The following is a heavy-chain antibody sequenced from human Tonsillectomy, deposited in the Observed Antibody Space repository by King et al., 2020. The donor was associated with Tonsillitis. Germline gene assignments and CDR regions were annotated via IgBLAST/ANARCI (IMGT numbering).Heavy chain of an antibody. V-gene: IGHV1-2*02. CDR1: GFAFIDYF. D-gene: IGHD6-19*01. J-gene: IGHJ3*02. CDR3: ARVSKAVAGTRRLPFDN. Sequence: QLVQSGAEVKKPGASVKVSCKASGFAFIDYFIHWVRQAPGQGLEWVGWISLNSGATKYAQKFQGRVTMTRDTSVSTAYLELSRLRSDDTALYFCARVSKAVAGTRRLPFDNWGQGTMVTVSS. CDR2: ISLNSGAT.